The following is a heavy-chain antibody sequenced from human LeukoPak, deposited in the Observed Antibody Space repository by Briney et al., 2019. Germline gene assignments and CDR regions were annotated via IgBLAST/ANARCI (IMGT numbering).Heavy chain of an antibody. CDR2: IKEDGTVK. V-gene: IGHV3-7*05. CDR3: ARVGSTLPFDY. J-gene: IGHJ4*02. CDR1: GFTFSSYW. D-gene: IGHD1-26*01. Sequence: PGGSLRLSCAASGFTFSSYWMTWVRQAPGKGLEFVANIKEDGTVKYYVDSVKGRFTISRDNAKNTLYLQMNSLRADDTAVYYCARVGSTLPFDYWGQGTLVTVSS.